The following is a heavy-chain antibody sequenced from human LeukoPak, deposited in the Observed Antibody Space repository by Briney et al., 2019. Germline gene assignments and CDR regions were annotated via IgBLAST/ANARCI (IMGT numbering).Heavy chain of an antibody. V-gene: IGHV3-48*04. CDR1: GFTFSSYS. J-gene: IGHJ4*02. D-gene: IGHD6-13*01. CDR3: ARDSYSSSWSLGIPFDY. CDR2: ISSSSSTI. Sequence: GGSLRLSCAASGFTFSSYSMNWVRQAPGKGLEWVSYISSSSSTIYYADSVKGRFTISRDNAKNSLYLQMNSLRAEDTAVYYCARDSYSSSWSLGIPFDYWGQGTLVTVSS.